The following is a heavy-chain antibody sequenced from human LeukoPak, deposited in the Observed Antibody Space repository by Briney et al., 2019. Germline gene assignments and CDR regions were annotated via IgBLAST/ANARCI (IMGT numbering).Heavy chain of an antibody. CDR1: GYTFTSYG. V-gene: IGHV1-18*01. Sequence: ASVKVSCKASGYTFTSYGISWVRQAPGQGLEWMGWISAYNGNTNYAQKLQGRVTMTTDTSTSTAYMELRSLRSDDTAVYYCARDVWSLGELSPVFDYWGQGTLVTVSS. CDR2: ISAYNGNT. D-gene: IGHD3-16*02. CDR3: ARDVWSLGELSPVFDY. J-gene: IGHJ4*02.